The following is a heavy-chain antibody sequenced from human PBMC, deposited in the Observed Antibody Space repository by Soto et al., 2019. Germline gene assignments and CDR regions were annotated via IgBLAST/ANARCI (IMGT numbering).Heavy chain of an antibody. V-gene: IGHV2-5*02. D-gene: IGHD2-21*02. Sequence: QVTLKESGPTLVKPRQTLTLTCTVSGLSLRTTGVGVGWVRQRPGKALEWLALLYWDDDKRYSPSLRSRLTIAKDISEKQVVLTMTNIDTVDTATYYCVQSRCGGDCLEIYSSHAYNGLDVWGQGTTVTLSS. CDR3: VQSRCGGDCLEIYSSHAYNGLDV. CDR1: GLSLRTTGVG. CDR2: LYWDDDK. J-gene: IGHJ6*02.